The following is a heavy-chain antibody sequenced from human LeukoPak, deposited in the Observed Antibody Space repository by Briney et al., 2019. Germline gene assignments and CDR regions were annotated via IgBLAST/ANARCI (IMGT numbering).Heavy chain of an antibody. CDR1: GFTFSSYW. CDR2: IKTDGSEK. Sequence: GGSLRLSCEASGFTFSSYWMSWVRQAPGKGLEWVANIKTDGSEKYYVDSVKGRFTISRDNAKNSLYLQMNSLRAEDTAVYYCARGGAPAYYGSDSLQHWGQGTLVTVSS. CDR3: ARGGAPAYYGSDSLQH. J-gene: IGHJ1*01. V-gene: IGHV3-7*01. D-gene: IGHD3-10*01.